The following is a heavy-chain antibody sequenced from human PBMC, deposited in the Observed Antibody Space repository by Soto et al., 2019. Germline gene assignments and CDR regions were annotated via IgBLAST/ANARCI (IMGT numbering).Heavy chain of an antibody. D-gene: IGHD2-21*01. CDR1: GGSISSGGYY. CDR3: ARVGHINWFDP. V-gene: IGHV4-30-4*08. Sequence: SETLSLTCTVSGGSISSGGYYWSWIRQHPGKGLEWIGYIYYSGSTYYNPSLKSRVTISVDTSKNQFSLKLSSVTAADTAVYYCARVGHINWFDPWGQGTLVTVS. CDR2: IYYSGST. J-gene: IGHJ5*02.